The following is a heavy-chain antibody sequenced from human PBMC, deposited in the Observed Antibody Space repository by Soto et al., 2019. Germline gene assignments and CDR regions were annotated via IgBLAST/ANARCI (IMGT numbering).Heavy chain of an antibody. CDR3: ARLGGTHDAFDI. V-gene: IGHV5-10-1*01. Sequence: GESLKISCQGSGYSFTSYWISWVRQMPGKGLEWMCRIDPSDSYTNYSPSFQGHVTISADKSISTAYLQWSSLKASDTAMYYCARLGGTHDAFDIWGRGKMVTVSS. CDR1: GYSFTSYW. D-gene: IGHD1-1*01. CDR2: IDPSDSYT. J-gene: IGHJ3*02.